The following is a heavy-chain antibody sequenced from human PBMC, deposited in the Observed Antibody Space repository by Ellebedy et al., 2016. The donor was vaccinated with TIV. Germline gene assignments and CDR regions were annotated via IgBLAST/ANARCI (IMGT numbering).Heavy chain of an antibody. CDR1: GYTFTSYD. V-gene: IGHV1-8*01. Sequence: ASVKVSXKASGYTFTSYDINWVRQATGQGLEWMGWMNPNSGNTGYAQKFQGRVTMTRNTSISTAYMELSSLRSEDTAVYYCARDGEWELLFDPWGQGTLVTVSS. CDR3: ARDGEWELLFDP. D-gene: IGHD1-26*01. CDR2: MNPNSGNT. J-gene: IGHJ5*02.